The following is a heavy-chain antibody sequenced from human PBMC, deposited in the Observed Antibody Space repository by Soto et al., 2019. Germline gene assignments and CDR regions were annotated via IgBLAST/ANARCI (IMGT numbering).Heavy chain of an antibody. CDR3: ARGGGSLNFDP. J-gene: IGHJ5*02. V-gene: IGHV3-21*01. CDR2: ITSSGSHT. CDR1: GFTFSTSA. Sequence: EVQLVESGGGLVKPGASLRLSCAASGFTFSTSAMNWVRQAPGKGLEWLSSITSSGSHTRYADSLKGRFIISRDNAKNSLFLQMNSLSPDDTGVYYCARGGGSLNFDPWGQGTLVTASS. D-gene: IGHD2-15*01.